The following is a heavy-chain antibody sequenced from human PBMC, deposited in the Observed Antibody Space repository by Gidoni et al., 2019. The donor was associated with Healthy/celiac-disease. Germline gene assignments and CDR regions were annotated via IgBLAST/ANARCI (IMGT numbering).Heavy chain of an antibody. CDR3: ARTYYYGSGSYFGYYYYGMDV. D-gene: IGHD3-10*01. J-gene: IGHJ6*02. V-gene: IGHV1-69*17. Sequence: QGFEWMGGIIPIFGIANYAQKFQGRVTITADKSTSTAYMELSSPRSEDTAVYYCARTYYYGSGSYFGYYYYGMDVWGQGTTVTVSS. CDR2: IIPIFGIA.